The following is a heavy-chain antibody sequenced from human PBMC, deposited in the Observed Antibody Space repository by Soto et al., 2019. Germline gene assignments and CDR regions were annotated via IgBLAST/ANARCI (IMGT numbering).Heavy chain of an antibody. V-gene: IGHV3-74*01. D-gene: IGHD1-26*01. CDR3: ARGRWELLPSD. J-gene: IGHJ4*02. Sequence: EVQLVESGGGLVQPGGSLRLSCEASGFSFSSYWMLWVRQDPGKGLLWVARVSSDGGGTSYADSVKGRFTIFRDNAKNTVYLQMNSLRVEDTAVYFCARGRWELLPSDWGQGTLVTVSS. CDR2: VSSDGGGT. CDR1: GFSFSSYW.